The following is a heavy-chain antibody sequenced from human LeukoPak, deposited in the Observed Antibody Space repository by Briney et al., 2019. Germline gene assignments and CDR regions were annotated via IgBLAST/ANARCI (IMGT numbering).Heavy chain of an antibody. J-gene: IGHJ3*02. CDR3: AKTEGSAFDI. CDR2: MGGSDGRT. Sequence: GGSLRLSCAASGFTFRSYAMSWVRQAPGKGLEWASSMGGSDGRTYYAESLKGRFTISRDNSKNTVYLQMNSLRAEDTAVYYCAKTEGSAFDIWGQGTMVTVSS. V-gene: IGHV3-23*01. CDR1: GFTFRSYA.